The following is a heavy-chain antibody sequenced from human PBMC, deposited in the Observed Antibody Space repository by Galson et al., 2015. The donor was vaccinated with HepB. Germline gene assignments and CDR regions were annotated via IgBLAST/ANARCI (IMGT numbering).Heavy chain of an antibody. Sequence: KVSCKGSGYSFTSYWIGWVRQMPGKGLEWMGIIYPGDSETKYSPYFQGQVTISADKSTSTAFLQWSSLKASDTAVYYCARKYSTSSTLANWFDPWGQGTLVTVSS. V-gene: IGHV5-51*01. D-gene: IGHD6-6*01. J-gene: IGHJ5*02. CDR2: IYPGDSET. CDR1: GYSFTSYW. CDR3: ARKYSTSSTLANWFDP.